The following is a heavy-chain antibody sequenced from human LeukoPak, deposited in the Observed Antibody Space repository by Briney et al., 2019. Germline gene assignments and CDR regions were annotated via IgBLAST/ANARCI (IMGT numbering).Heavy chain of an antibody. CDR2: LYSGGST. J-gene: IGHJ4*02. D-gene: IGHD3-10*01. CDR3: VRDGYGSGSYFDY. V-gene: IGHV3-66*01. Sequence: GGSLRLSCAASGFTVSSNYMSWVRQAPGKGLEWVSVLYSGGSTYYADSVKGRFTISRDNSKNTLYLQMNRLRAEDTAVYYCVRDGYGSGSYFDYWGQGTLVTVSS. CDR1: GFTVSSNY.